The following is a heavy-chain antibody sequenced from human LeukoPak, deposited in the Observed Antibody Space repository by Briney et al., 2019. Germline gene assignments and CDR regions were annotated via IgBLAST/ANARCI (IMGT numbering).Heavy chain of an antibody. V-gene: IGHV3-7*01. CDR3: ARSPTPVWGYYDSSGYRGILDY. CDR2: IKQDGSEK. CDR1: GFTFSSYA. J-gene: IGHJ4*02. Sequence: GGSLRLSCAASGFTFSSYAMSWVRQAPGKGLEWVANIKQDGSEKYYVDSVKGRFTISRDNAKNSLYLQMNSLRAEDTAVYYCARSPTPVWGYYDSSGYRGILDYWGQGTLVTVSS. D-gene: IGHD3-22*01.